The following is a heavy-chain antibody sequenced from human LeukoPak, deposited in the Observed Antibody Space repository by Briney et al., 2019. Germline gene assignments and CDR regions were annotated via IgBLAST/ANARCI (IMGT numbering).Heavy chain of an antibody. V-gene: IGHV5-51*01. D-gene: IGHD2-15*01. CDR3: AREVCSGGSCYSYNWFDP. CDR2: IYPGDSDT. CDR1: GYSFTSYW. Sequence: GESLKISCKGSGYSFTSYWIGWVRQMPGKGLEWMGIIYPGDSDTRYSPSFQGQVTISADKSISTAYLQWSSLKASDTAMYYCAREVCSGGSCYSYNWFDPWGQGTLVTVSS. J-gene: IGHJ5*02.